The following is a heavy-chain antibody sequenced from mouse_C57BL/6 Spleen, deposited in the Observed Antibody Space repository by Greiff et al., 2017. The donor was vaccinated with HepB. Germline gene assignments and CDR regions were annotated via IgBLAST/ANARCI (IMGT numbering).Heavy chain of an antibody. V-gene: IGHV10-3*01. CDR2: IRSKSSNYAT. Sequence: GGGLVQPKGSLKLSCAASGFTFNTYAMHWVRQAPGKGLEWVARIRSKSSNYATYYADSVKDRFTISRDDSQSMLYLQMNNLKTEDTAMYYCVRDEDYGNYVWFAYWGQGTLVTVSA. J-gene: IGHJ3*01. D-gene: IGHD2-1*01. CDR1: GFTFNTYA. CDR3: VRDEDYGNYVWFAY.